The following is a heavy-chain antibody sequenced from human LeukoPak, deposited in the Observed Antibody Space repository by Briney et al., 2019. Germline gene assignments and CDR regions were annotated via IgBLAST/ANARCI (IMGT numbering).Heavy chain of an antibody. Sequence: GGSLRLSCEASGFTFSSYGMAWVRQAPGKGLEWVAQINQDGSEEYYMDSVKARFTISRDNAKNSVFLQMNSLRAEDTAVYYCVRDGGVSGYDLLDYWGQGTLVTVSS. CDR3: VRDGGVSGYDLLDY. CDR1: GFTFSSYG. D-gene: IGHD5-12*01. J-gene: IGHJ4*02. V-gene: IGHV3-7*01. CDR2: INQDGSEE.